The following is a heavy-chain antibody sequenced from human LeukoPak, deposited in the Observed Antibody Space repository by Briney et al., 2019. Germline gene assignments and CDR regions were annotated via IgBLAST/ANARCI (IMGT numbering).Heavy chain of an antibody. Sequence: SETLSLTCAVYGGSSSGYYWSWIRQPPGKGLEWIGEINHSGSTNYNPSLKSRVTISVDTSKNQFSLKLSSVTAADTAVYYCARGLITVTIDYWGQGTLVTVSS. D-gene: IGHD4-17*01. CDR3: ARGLITVTIDY. CDR2: INHSGST. J-gene: IGHJ4*02. V-gene: IGHV4-34*01. CDR1: GGSSSGYY.